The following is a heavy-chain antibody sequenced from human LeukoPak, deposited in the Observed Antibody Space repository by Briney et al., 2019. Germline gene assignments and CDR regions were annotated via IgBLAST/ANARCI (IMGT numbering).Heavy chain of an antibody. CDR2: INYSGST. D-gene: IGHD2-2*01. J-gene: IGHJ4*02. V-gene: IGHV4-59*01. CDR1: GGSISSYY. Sequence: PSETLSLTCTVSGGSISSYYWSWIRQTPGKGLEWIGYINYSGSTNYNPSLKSRVTISVDTSKNQFSLKLSSVTAADTAVYYCAREYCGSISCSFDYWGQGTLVTVSS. CDR3: AREYCGSISCSFDY.